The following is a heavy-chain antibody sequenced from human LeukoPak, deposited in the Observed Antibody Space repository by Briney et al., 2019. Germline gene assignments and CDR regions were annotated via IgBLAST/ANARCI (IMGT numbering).Heavy chain of an antibody. CDR1: GGTFSSYA. Sequence: SVKVSCKASGGTFSSYAINWVRQAPGQGLEWMGGIIPIFGTANYAQKFQGRVTITADESTSTAYMELSSLRSEDTAVYYCAAEELRFLEWLYPWGYWGQGTLVTVSS. CDR3: AAEELRFLEWLYPWGY. V-gene: IGHV1-69*01. J-gene: IGHJ4*02. CDR2: IIPIFGTA. D-gene: IGHD3-3*01.